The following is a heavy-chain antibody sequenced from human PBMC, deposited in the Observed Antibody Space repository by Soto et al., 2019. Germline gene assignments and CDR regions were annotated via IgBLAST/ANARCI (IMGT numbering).Heavy chain of an antibody. CDR3: ARDQLIDYYYYYGMDV. V-gene: IGHV1-69*13. Sequence: SVKVSCKASGGTFSSYAISWVRQAPGQGLEWMGGIIPIFGTANYAQKFQGRVTITADESTSTAYMELSSLRSEDTAVYYCARDQLIDYYYYYGMDVWGQGTTVTVSS. CDR1: GGTFSSYA. CDR2: IIPIFGTA. J-gene: IGHJ6*02.